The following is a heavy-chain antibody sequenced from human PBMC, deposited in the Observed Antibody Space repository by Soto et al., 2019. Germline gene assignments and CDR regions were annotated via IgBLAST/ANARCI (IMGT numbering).Heavy chain of an antibody. CDR3: ARGNIPLTYCNFGSCYYIDY. V-gene: IGHV3-74*01. CDR2: INSDGNSI. Sequence: EVQLVESGGGLVQPGGSLRLSCAASGFALSSYWMHWVRQAPGKGLVWVSRINSDGNSILYADSVKGRFTISRDNAKNTLSRQINSLRAEDTAVYYCARGNIPLTYCNFGSCYYIDYWGQGTLVSVSS. D-gene: IGHD2-15*01. CDR1: GFALSSYW. J-gene: IGHJ4*02.